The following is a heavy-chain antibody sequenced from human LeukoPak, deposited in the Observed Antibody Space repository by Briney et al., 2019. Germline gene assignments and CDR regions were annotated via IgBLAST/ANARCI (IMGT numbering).Heavy chain of an antibody. CDR1: GGSISPYY. CDR2: IYYRGNT. Sequence: SETLPLTCTVSGGSISPYYWSWIRQPPGKGPEYIGYIYYRGNTKYNPSLNSRVTISVDTSKNQFSLRLSSVRSEDTAVYYCARGHQKTVYYDISPHDYWGQGTLVTVSS. D-gene: IGHD3-9*01. CDR3: ARGHQKTVYYDISPHDY. J-gene: IGHJ4*02. V-gene: IGHV4-59*01.